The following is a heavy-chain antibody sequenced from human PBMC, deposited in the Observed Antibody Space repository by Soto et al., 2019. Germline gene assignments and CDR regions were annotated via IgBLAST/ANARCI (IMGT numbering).Heavy chain of an antibody. CDR2: ISYEGSSK. V-gene: IGHV3-30-3*01. CDR1: GFTFSSYA. CDR3: ARDLYSDYDGVLAGMDV. D-gene: IGHD5-12*01. Sequence: QVQLVESGGGVVQPGRSLRLSCAASGFTFSSYAMHWVRQAPGKGLEWVAVISYEGSSKYYADSVKGRFTISRDNSRDTIYLQMNSRRAEDTAVYYGARDLYSDYDGVLAGMDVWGRGTTVTVSS. J-gene: IGHJ6*02.